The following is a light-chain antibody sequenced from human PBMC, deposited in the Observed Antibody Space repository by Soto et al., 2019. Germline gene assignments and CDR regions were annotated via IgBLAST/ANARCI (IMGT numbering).Light chain of an antibody. V-gene: IGLV1-47*01. CDR3: AAWDVSLSGFYV. CDR2: RNN. CDR1: SSNIGSNF. J-gene: IGLJ1*01. Sequence: SVLTKPPSASGTPGQRVTISCSGSSSNIGSNFVYWYRQLPGTAPKVVIYRNNQRPSGVPDRFSGSKSGTSASLAISGLRSEDEAEYYCAAWDVSLSGFYVFGTGTKVTVL.